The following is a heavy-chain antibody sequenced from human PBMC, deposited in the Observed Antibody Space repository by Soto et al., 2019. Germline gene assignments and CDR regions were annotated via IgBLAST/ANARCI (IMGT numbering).Heavy chain of an antibody. CDR3: ARASVGPPGGGSWTMPFDS. V-gene: IGHV4-4*07. CDR1: GGSVSSYY. CDR2: IYTGGST. D-gene: IGHD2-15*01. Sequence: QVQLRESGPGLVKPSETLSLTCSVSGGSVSSYYWSWIRQPAGKGPEWIGRIYTGGSTNYNPSLKSRAPMSVDTSKNQFSLRLTSVTAADTAVYYCARASVGPPGGGSWTMPFDSWGRGTLVTVSS. J-gene: IGHJ4*02.